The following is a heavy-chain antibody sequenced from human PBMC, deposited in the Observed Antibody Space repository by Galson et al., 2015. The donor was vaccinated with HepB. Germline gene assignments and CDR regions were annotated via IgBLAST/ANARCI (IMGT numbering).Heavy chain of an antibody. CDR2: ISSSSSYT. CDR3: ARGGSYGNWFDP. D-gene: IGHD1-26*01. CDR1: GFTFSDYY. Sequence: SLRLSCAASGFTFSDYYMSWLRQAPGKGLEWVSYISSSSSYTNYADSVKGRFTISRDNAKNSLYLQMNSLRAEDTAVYYCARGGSYGNWFDPWGQGTLVTVSS. J-gene: IGHJ5*02. V-gene: IGHV3-11*05.